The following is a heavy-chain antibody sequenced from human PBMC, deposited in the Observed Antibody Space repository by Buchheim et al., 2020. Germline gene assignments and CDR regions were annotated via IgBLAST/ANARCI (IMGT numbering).Heavy chain of an antibody. J-gene: IGHJ4*02. D-gene: IGHD3-16*02. CDR3: AREDGRLGELSSQEV. CDR1: GGTFSSYR. V-gene: IGHV1-69*06. CDR2: IIPVFGKP. Sequence: QVPLVQSGAEVRKPGSSVKVSCKGSGGTFSSYRVSWVRQAPGQGLEWMGGIIPVFGKPNYAQKFQGRVTITADKSTSTAYMELSSLTSEDTAVYYCAREDGRLGELSSQEVWGQGTL.